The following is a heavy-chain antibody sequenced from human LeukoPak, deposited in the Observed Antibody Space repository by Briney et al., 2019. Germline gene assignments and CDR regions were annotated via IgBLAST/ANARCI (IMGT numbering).Heavy chain of an antibody. J-gene: IGHJ4*02. Sequence: QPGGSLGLSCAASEFTFNRYWMSWVRQAPGKGLEWVANIKKDGSEKYYVDSVKGRFTISRDNAKNSVHLQMNSLRAEDTAVYYCAGGLAAPDYWGQGTLVTVSS. CDR1: EFTFNRYW. V-gene: IGHV3-7*03. D-gene: IGHD6-13*01. CDR2: IKKDGSEK. CDR3: AGGLAAPDY.